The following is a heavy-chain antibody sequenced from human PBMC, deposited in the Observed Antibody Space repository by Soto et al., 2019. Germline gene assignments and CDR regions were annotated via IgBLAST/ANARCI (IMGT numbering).Heavy chain of an antibody. V-gene: IGHV5-10-1*01. D-gene: IGHD3-22*01. CDR2: IAPADSYT. CDR1: GYNFPGYW. Sequence: PGESLKISCTASGYNFPGYWIGWVRQMPGKGLEWMGRIAPADSYTNYIPSFHGHVTMSVDRSTSTAYLQWGSLKASDTAMYYCVRVPIGHSDDSGYSDSWGQGTQVTVSS. J-gene: IGHJ5*01. CDR3: VRVPIGHSDDSGYSDS.